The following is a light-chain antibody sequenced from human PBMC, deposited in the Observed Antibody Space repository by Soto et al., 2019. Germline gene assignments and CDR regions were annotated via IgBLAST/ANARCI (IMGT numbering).Light chain of an antibody. V-gene: IGLV3-1*01. J-gene: IGLJ1*01. CDR1: KLGDKY. CDR3: QAWASSTGV. CDR2: QNN. Sequence: SYELTQPPSVSVCPGQTASITCSGDKLGDKYACWYQQKPGQSPVLVIYQNNKRPSGIPERFSGSNSGNTATLTISGTQAMDESDYYCQAWASSTGVFGTGTKLTVL.